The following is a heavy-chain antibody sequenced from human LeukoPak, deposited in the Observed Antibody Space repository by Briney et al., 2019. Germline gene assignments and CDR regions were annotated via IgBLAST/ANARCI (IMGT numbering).Heavy chain of an antibody. J-gene: IGHJ6*03. CDR2: ISSSSTYI. V-gene: IGHV3-21*01. CDR1: GFTLSSYS. CDR3: ARDPYSGSYGDTYYYYMDV. Sequence: GASLRLSCAASGFTLSSYSMNWVRQAPGKGLEWVSSISSSSTYIYYADSVKGRFTISRDNAKNSLYLQMNSLRAEDTAVYYCARDPYSGSYGDTYYYYMDVWGKGTTVTISS. D-gene: IGHD1-26*01.